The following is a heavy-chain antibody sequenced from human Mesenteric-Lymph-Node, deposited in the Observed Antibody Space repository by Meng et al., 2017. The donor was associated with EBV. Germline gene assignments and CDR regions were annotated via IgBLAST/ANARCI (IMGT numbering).Heavy chain of an antibody. CDR1: GGSISSYS. V-gene: IGHV4-59*01. J-gene: IGHJ2*01. CDR3: ARDYGDYVECFDL. CDR2: IYYSGST. D-gene: IGHD4-17*01. Sequence: QVHLQASGPGLVKPSETLSLTCTVSGGSISSYSWNWIRQPPGKGLEWIGYIYYSGSTNYNPSLKSRVTISVDPSKNQFSLKLTSVTPADTAVYYCARDYGDYVECFDLWGRGTLVTVSS.